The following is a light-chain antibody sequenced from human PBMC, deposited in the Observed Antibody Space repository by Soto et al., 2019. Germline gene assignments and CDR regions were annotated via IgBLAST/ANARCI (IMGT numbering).Light chain of an antibody. CDR1: SGDVGGYNF. Sequence: QSALTQPPSASWSPGQSVTISCTGTSGDVGGYNFVSWYQQHPGKAPKLIIFEVIERPSGVPDRFSGSKSDNTASLTVSGLQTEDEADYYCSSYAGDNNLVFGGGTKLTVL. V-gene: IGLV2-8*01. CDR2: EVI. CDR3: SSYAGDNNLV. J-gene: IGLJ2*01.